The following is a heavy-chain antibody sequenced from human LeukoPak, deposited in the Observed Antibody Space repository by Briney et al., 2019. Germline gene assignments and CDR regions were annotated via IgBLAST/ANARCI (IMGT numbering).Heavy chain of an antibody. CDR1: GFTFSSYA. CDR3: AKGVRDVWGSYRYMALSAYYFDY. V-gene: IGHV3-23*01. Sequence: PGGSLRLSCAASGFTFSSYAMSWVRQAPGKGLEWVSAISGSGGSTYYADSVKGRFTISRDNSKNTLYLQMNSLRAEDTAVYYCAKGVRDVWGSYRYMALSAYYFDYWGQGTLVTVSS. J-gene: IGHJ4*02. D-gene: IGHD3-16*02. CDR2: ISGSGGST.